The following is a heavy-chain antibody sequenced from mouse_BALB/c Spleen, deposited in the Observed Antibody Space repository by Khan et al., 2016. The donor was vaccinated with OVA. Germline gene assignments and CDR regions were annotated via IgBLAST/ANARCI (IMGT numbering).Heavy chain of an antibody. Sequence: EVQLVESGPGLVKPSQSLSLTCSVTGYSITSGYFWNWIRQFPGNKLEWMGYIRYDGDSNYNPSLKNRISITRDTSKNQFFLKLNSVTPEDTATFYWARGGSSGPAWFAYWGQGTLVTVSP. CDR2: IRYDGDS. CDR1: GYSITSGYF. J-gene: IGHJ3*01. D-gene: IGHD3-1*01. V-gene: IGHV3-6*02. CDR3: ARGGSSGPAWFAY.